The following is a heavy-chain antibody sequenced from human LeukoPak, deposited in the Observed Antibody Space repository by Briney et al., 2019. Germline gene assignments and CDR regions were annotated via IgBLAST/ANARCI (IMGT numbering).Heavy chain of an antibody. V-gene: IGHV1-2*06. Sequence: GASVKVSCKASGYTFTVYYIHWMRQAPGQGLEWMGRIIPGSGGTNYAQKFQGRVTMTRDTSINTAYMELSRLTSDDTAVYYCARENYGVPWGQGTLVTVS. CDR2: IIPGSGGT. CDR1: GYTFTVYY. D-gene: IGHD4-17*01. J-gene: IGHJ5*02. CDR3: ARENYGVP.